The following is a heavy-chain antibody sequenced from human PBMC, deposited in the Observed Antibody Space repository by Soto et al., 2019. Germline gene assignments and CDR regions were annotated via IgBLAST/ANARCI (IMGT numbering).Heavy chain of an antibody. J-gene: IGHJ6*02. Sequence: QVQLVQSGAEVKKPGASVKVSCKASGYTFTTYTMHWVRQAPGQGLEWMGWINAGNGNTKYSQNFQGRVTITSDTSGSTVQMEMSSLTAEDTAVYYCARAGGGSGDLGYGMDVWGQGTTVTVSS. CDR3: ARAGGGSGDLGYGMDV. D-gene: IGHD4-17*01. V-gene: IGHV1-3*01. CDR2: INAGNGNT. CDR1: GYTFTTYT.